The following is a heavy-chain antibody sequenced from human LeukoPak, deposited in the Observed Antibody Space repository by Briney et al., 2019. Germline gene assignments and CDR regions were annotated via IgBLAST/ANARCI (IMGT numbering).Heavy chain of an antibody. D-gene: IGHD2-2*01. Sequence: GGSLRLSCAASGFTFSSYSMNWVRQAPGKGLEWVSSISSSSSYIYYADSVKGRFTIPRDNAKNSLYLHMNSLRAEDTAVYYCARDLSCSSTSCYFHFDYWGQGTLVTVSS. V-gene: IGHV3-21*01. CDR2: ISSSSSYI. J-gene: IGHJ4*02. CDR3: ARDLSCSSTSCYFHFDY. CDR1: GFTFSSYS.